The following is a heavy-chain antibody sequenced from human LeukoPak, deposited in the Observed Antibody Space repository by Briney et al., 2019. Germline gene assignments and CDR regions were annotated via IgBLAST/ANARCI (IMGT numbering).Heavy chain of an antibody. CDR3: ARTTNSYYYYYYIDV. V-gene: IGHV1-18*01. CDR2: INAYNGNT. D-gene: IGHD1-26*01. J-gene: IGHJ6*03. Sequence: GASVKVSCKASGYTFTSSGTSWVRQAPGQGLEWMGWINAYNGNTNYEQKLQGRVTMTTDTSTSTAYMELRSLRSDDTAVYYCARTTNSYYYYYYIDVWGKGTTVTVSS. CDR1: GYTFTSSG.